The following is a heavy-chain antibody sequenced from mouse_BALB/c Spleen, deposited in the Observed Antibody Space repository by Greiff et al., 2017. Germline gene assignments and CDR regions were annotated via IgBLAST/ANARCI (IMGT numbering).Heavy chain of an antibody. CDR3: ARRYGSSYWYFDV. J-gene: IGHJ1*01. V-gene: IGHV3-8*02. CDR1: GDSITSGY. CDR2: ISYSGST. Sequence: EVQLQESGPSLVKPSQTLSLTCSVTGDSITSGYWNWIRKFPGNKLEYMGYISYSGSTYYNPSLKSRISITRDTSKNQYYLQLNSVTTEDTATYYCARRYGSSYWYFDVWGAGTTVTVSS. D-gene: IGHD1-1*01.